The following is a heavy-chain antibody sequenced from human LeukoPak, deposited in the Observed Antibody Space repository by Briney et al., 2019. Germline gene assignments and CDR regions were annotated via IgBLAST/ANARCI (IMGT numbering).Heavy chain of an antibody. CDR2: ISAYNGNT. V-gene: IGHV1-18*01. J-gene: IGHJ4*02. CDR3: ARVKDYYDSSGYYLSYFDY. CDR1: GYTFTSYG. D-gene: IGHD3-22*01. Sequence: ASVKVSCKASGYTFTSYGISWVRQAPGQGLEWMGWISAYNGNTNYAQKLQGRVTMTTDTSTSTAYMELRSLRSDDTAVYYCARVKDYYDSSGYYLSYFDYWGQGTLVTVPS.